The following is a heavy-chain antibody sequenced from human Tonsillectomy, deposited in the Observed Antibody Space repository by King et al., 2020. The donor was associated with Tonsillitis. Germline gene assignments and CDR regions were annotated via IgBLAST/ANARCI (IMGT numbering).Heavy chain of an antibody. CDR1: GFTFDDYA. CDR2: ISGDGGST. Sequence: VQLVQSGGGVVQPGGSLRLSCAASGFTFDDYAIHWVRQAPGKGPEWVSLISGDGGSTYYADSVKGRFTISRDNSKNSLYLQMNTLRTEDTALYYCAKDICTGGSCYIGVDYWGQGTLVTVSS. V-gene: IGHV3-43*02. CDR3: AKDICTGGSCYIGVDY. D-gene: IGHD2-15*01. J-gene: IGHJ4*02.